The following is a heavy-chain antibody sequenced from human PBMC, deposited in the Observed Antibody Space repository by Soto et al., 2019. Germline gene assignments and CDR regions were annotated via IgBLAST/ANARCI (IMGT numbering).Heavy chain of an antibody. D-gene: IGHD3-10*01. J-gene: IGHJ6*02. Sequence: ASVKVSCKASGYTFTGQFMHWVRQAPGQGLEWMGVITPRGGATRYAQKFQGRVTMTRDTSTSTAYIEMSSLRPEDTAVYYCARGTTTVRGLKDGMDVWGQGTTVTVSS. CDR2: ITPRGGAT. CDR3: ARGTTTVRGLKDGMDV. CDR1: GYTFTGQF. V-gene: IGHV1-46*01.